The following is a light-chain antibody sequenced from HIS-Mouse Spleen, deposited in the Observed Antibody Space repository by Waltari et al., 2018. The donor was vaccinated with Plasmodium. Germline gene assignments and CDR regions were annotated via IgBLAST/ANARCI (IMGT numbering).Light chain of an antibody. CDR1: VLPKKY. Sequence: SYELTQPSSVSVSPGQTARITRSGDVLPKKYARWFQQKPGQAPVLVIYKDSERPSGIPERFSGSSSGTTVTLTISGAQVEDEADYYCYSAADNNLVFGGGTKLTVL. CDR3: YSAADNNLV. V-gene: IGLV3-27*01. J-gene: IGLJ3*02. CDR2: KDS.